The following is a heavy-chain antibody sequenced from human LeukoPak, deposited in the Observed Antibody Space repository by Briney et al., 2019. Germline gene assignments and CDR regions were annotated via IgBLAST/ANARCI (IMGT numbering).Heavy chain of an antibody. CDR3: ARSRGSYYGFDY. CDR2: INHSGST. D-gene: IGHD1-26*01. Sequence: SETLSLTCAVYGGSFSGYYWSWIRQPPGKGLEWIGEINHSGSTNYNPSLKSRVTISVDTSKNQFSLKLSSVTAADTAVYYCARSRGSYYGFDYWGQGTLVTVSS. J-gene: IGHJ4*02. CDR1: GGSFSGYY. V-gene: IGHV4-34*01.